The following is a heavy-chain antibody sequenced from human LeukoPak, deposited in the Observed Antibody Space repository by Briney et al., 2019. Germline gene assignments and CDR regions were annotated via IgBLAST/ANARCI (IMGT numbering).Heavy chain of an antibody. CDR3: ARGGYYDILHDAFDI. J-gene: IGHJ3*02. V-gene: IGHV4-39*01. CDR2: IYYSGST. CDR1: GGSISSSSYY. D-gene: IGHD3-9*01. Sequence: SETLSLTCTVSGGSISSSSYYWGWIRQPPGKGLEWIGSIYYSGSTYYNPSLKSRVTISVDTSKNQFSLKLSSVTAADTAVYYCARGGYYDILHDAFDIWGQGTMVTVSS.